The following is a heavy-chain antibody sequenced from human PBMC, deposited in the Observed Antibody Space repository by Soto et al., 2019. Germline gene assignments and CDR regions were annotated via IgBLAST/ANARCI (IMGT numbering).Heavy chain of an antibody. J-gene: IGHJ4*02. Sequence: GGSLRLSCAASGFSIYNFAVHWVRQAPGKELEWVAVTSYDGSNEFYADSVKGRFTISRDNSKNTVYLQIHSLRVEDTAIYYCARDPYLWFAESNEGGSLDYWGQGTLVTVSS. V-gene: IGHV3-30-3*01. D-gene: IGHD3-10*01. CDR3: ARDPYLWFAESNEGGSLDY. CDR2: TSYDGSNE. CDR1: GFSIYNFA.